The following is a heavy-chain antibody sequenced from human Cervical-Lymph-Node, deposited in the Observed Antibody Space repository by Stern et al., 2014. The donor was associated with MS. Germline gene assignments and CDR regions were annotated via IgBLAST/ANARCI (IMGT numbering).Heavy chain of an antibody. CDR2: ISSSTSYR. CDR1: GFTFSSYT. D-gene: IGHD4-23*01. V-gene: IGHV3-21*01. J-gene: IGHJ4*02. CDR3: ARSPGTVVTRFDY. Sequence: EVQLVESGGGLVKPGGSLRLSCAASGFTFSSYTMNWVRQAPGKGLEWVSSISSSTSYRYYVDSVKGRFTTSRDNAKNSLYLQMNSLRAEDTAVYYCARSPGTVVTRFDYWGQGTLVTVSS.